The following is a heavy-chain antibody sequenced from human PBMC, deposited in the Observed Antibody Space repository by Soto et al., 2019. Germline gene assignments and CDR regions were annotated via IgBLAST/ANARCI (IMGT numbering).Heavy chain of an antibody. V-gene: IGHV3-23*01. Sequence: GGSLRLSCAASGFTFSSYAMSWVRQAPGKGLEWVSAISGSGGSTYYADSVKGRFTISRDNSKNTLYLQMNSLRAEDTAVYYCAKDLLNWNYGNEGNLDWGQGTLVTVSS. CDR2: ISGSGGST. J-gene: IGHJ4*02. D-gene: IGHD1-7*01. CDR1: GFTFSSYA. CDR3: AKDLLNWNYGNEGNLD.